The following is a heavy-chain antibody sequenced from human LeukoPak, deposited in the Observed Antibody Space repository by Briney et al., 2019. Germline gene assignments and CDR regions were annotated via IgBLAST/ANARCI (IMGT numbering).Heavy chain of an antibody. J-gene: IGHJ4*02. CDR2: IHSSGST. V-gene: IGHV4-59*11. D-gene: IGHD3-9*01. CDR3: ARDPGDTDWYNFDY. CDR1: GGSLSGHF. Sequence: SETLSLTCTVSGGSLSGHFWSWFRRPPGKGLENIGYIHSSGSTNYNPSYKSRVTVSLEMSKNQFSLSLSSVTAADTAVYYCARDPGDTDWYNFDYWGQGTLVTVSS.